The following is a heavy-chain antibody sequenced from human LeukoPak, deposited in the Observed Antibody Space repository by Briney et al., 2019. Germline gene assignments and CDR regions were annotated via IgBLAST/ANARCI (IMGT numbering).Heavy chain of an antibody. D-gene: IGHD3-22*01. CDR1: GGTFSSYA. J-gene: IGHJ6*03. Sequence: GASVKVSCKASGGTFSSYAISWVRQAPGQGLEWMGGIIPIFGTANYAQKFQGRVTITADKSTSTAYMELSSLRSEDTAVYYCARVIRDRNYYYYMDVWGKGTTVTVSS. V-gene: IGHV1-69*06. CDR3: ARVIRDRNYYYYMDV. CDR2: IIPIFGTA.